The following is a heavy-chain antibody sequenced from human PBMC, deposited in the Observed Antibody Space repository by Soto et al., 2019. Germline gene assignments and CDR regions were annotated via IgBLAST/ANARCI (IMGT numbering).Heavy chain of an antibody. CDR1: GFTFSSYA. J-gene: IGHJ6*03. Sequence: GGSLRLSCAASGFTFSSYAMSWVRQAPGKGLEWVSAISGSGGSTYYADSVKGRFTISRDNSKNTLYLQMNSLRAEDTAVYYCAKDPGRGFYYYDMDVWGKGTTVTVSS. CDR2: ISGSGGST. CDR3: AKDPGRGFYYYDMDV. V-gene: IGHV3-23*01. D-gene: IGHD1-26*01.